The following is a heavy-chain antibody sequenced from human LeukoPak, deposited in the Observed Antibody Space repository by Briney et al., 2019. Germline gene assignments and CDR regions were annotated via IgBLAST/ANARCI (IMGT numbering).Heavy chain of an antibody. CDR2: INYSWHT. CDR3: APTYSYTRGGYDY. V-gene: IGHV4-39*01. J-gene: IGHJ4*02. D-gene: IGHD5-18*01. CDR1: GGSISGSSYH. Sequence: PSETLSLTCTVSGGSISGSSYHWSWIRQPPGKGLEWIGSINYSWHTYYNPSLESRVTISVDSSKNQFSLKVTSVTAADTALYYCAPTYSYTRGGYDYWGPGTLVTVSS.